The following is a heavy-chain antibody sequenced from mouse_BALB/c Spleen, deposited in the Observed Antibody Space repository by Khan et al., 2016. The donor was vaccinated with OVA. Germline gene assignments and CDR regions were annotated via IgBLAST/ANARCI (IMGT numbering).Heavy chain of an antibody. D-gene: IGHD2-14*01. CDR2: INPRSSYT. CDR1: GYTFTSNT. V-gene: IGHV1-4*01. J-gene: IGHJ4*01. Sequence: QVQLKESGAELARPGASVKMSCKASGYTFTSNTMHWVKQRPGQGLEWIGYINPRSSYTNYNQKFKDKATLTADKSSSTAYMQLSSLTSEDSAVDSCARRTTRYAMDYWGQGTSVTVSS. CDR3: ARRTTRYAMDY.